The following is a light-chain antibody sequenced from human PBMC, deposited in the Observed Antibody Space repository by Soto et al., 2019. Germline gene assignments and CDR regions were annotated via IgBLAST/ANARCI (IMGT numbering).Light chain of an antibody. J-gene: IGLJ2*01. V-gene: IGLV2-14*01. CDR1: SSDVGSYNF. CDR2: DVS. CDR3: SSYTSSSTLVV. Sequence: QSVLTQPASVSGSPGQSITISCTGPSSDVGSYNFVSWYQQHPGKAPKLMIYDVSNRPSGVSNRFSGSKSGNTASLTISGLQAEDEADYYCSSYTSSSTLVVFGGGTKLTVL.